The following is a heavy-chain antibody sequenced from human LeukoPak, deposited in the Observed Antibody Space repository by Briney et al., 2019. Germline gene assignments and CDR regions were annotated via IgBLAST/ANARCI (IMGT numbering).Heavy chain of an antibody. Sequence: SETLSLTCTVSGGSISSSSYYWGWIRQPPGKGLEWIGSIYYSGSTYYNPSLKSRVTISVDTSKNQFSLKLSSVTAADTAVYYCARHERGFDYWGQATLVTVSS. J-gene: IGHJ4*02. CDR2: IYYSGST. D-gene: IGHD1-1*01. CDR1: GGSISSSSYY. V-gene: IGHV4-39*01. CDR3: ARHERGFDY.